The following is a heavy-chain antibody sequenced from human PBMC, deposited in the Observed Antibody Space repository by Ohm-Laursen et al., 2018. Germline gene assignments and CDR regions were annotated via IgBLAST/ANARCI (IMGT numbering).Heavy chain of an antibody. CDR1: GDIFSSYA. Sequence: GASVKVSCNASGDIFSSYAIHWVRQAPGQGLEYLGGIIPIFGTANYAQKFQGRVTITADESTSTAYMELSSLRSEDTAVYYCATQNPTVTTFDYWGQGTLVTVSS. CDR3: ATQNPTVTTFDY. CDR2: IIPIFGTA. D-gene: IGHD4-17*01. V-gene: IGHV1-69*13. J-gene: IGHJ4*02.